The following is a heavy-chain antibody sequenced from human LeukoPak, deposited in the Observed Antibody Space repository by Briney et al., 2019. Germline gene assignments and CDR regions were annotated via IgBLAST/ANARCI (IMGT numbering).Heavy chain of an antibody. CDR3: ARHRGSGSTSIPFDY. CDR2: VYYTGSI. Sequence: SETLSLTCAVAGASIITKRPDWAWIRQSPGKGPEWIGTVYYTGSIYYNPALKSRVILSVDTSKKPFSPSLSSVTDGDKAIYYCARHRGSGSTSIPFDYWGQGTLVTVSS. D-gene: IGHD3-10*01. CDR1: GASIITKRPD. V-gene: IGHV4-39*01. J-gene: IGHJ4*02.